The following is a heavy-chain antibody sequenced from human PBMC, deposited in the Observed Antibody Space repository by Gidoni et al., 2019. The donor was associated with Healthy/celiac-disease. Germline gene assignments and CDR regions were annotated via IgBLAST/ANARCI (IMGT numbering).Heavy chain of an antibody. J-gene: IGHJ6*02. D-gene: IGHD5-12*01. CDR3: ARGLIGSDYYALRYGMDV. Sequence: QVQLVQSGAEVKEPGSSVKVSCKASGSTFSSYTISWVRQAPGQGLEWMGRIIPILGIANYAQKFQGRVTITADKSTSTAYMELSSLRSEDTAVYYCARGLIGSDYYALRYGMDVWGQGTTVTVSS. CDR2: IIPILGIA. CDR1: GSTFSSYT. V-gene: IGHV1-69*02.